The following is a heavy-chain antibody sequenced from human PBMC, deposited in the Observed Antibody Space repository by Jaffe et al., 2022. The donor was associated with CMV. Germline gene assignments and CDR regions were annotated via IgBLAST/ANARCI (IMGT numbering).Heavy chain of an antibody. CDR1: GYTFTEYY. V-gene: IGHV1-2*02. D-gene: IGHD1-26*01. J-gene: IGHJ4*02. Sequence: QVQLVQSGAEVRKPGASVKVSCKASGYTFTEYYIHWVRQAPGQGLEWMGWFNPIRGDTNYAQKFQDRVTMTADTSISTVYMELSRLLFDDTAIYFCARERRSGNYLGGSPYWGQGTRITVSS. CDR2: FNPIRGDT. CDR3: ARERRSGNYLGGSPY.